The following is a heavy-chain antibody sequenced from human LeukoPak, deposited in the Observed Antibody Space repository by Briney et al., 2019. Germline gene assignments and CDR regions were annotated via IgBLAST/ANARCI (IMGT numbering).Heavy chain of an antibody. CDR1: GGSFSGYY. V-gene: IGHV4-34*01. D-gene: IGHD6-13*01. CDR2: INHSGST. J-gene: IGHJ4*02. Sequence: SETLSLTCAVYGGSFSGYYWSWIRQPPGKGLEWIGEINHSGSTNYNPSLKSRVTISVDTPKNQFSLKLSSVTAADTAVYYCARLPRGAAAGRNTVYWGQGTLVTVSS. CDR3: ARLPRGAAAGRNTVY.